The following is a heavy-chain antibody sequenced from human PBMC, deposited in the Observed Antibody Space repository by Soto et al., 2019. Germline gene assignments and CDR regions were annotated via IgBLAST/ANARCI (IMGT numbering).Heavy chain of an antibody. D-gene: IGHD1-26*01. CDR2: VSGNGGNT. J-gene: IGHJ5*02. CDR3: AKDRMGASAWFDP. V-gene: IGHV3-23*01. Sequence: SLRLSCVASGFSFSSYTMNWVRQAPGKGLEWVSGVSGNGGNTYYADSVKGRFSISRGNSKNTLYLQLNSLRAEDTAIYYCAKDRMGASAWFDPWGQGTPVTVSS. CDR1: GFSFSSYT.